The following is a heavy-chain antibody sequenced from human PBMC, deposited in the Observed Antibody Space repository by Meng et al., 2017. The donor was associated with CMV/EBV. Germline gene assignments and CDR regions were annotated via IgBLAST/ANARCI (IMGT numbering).Heavy chain of an antibody. CDR1: GGSISSSSYY. D-gene: IGHD3-3*01. CDR2: IYYSGST. CDR3: ASRITIFGVVTAFDP. J-gene: IGHJ5*02. Sequence: RLSVPGSGPGSVKPSETLPLPCPVSGGSISSSSYYWGWIRQPPGKGLEWIGSIYYSGSTYYNPSLKSRVTISVDTSKNQFSLKLSSVTAADTAVYYCASRITIFGVVTAFDPWGQGTLVTVSS. V-gene: IGHV4-39*06.